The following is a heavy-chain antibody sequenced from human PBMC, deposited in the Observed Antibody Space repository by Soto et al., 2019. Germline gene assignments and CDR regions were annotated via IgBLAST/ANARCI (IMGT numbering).Heavy chain of an antibody. CDR1: GDSVSSNSAA. J-gene: IGHJ6*03. D-gene: IGHD6-13*01. CDR2: TYYRSKWYN. V-gene: IGHV6-1*01. CDR3: ALGSGIAAAGAPERKNPYYYYYMDV. Sequence: SQTLSLTCAISGDSVSSNSAAWNWIRQSPSRGLEWLGRTYYRSKWYNDYAVSVKSRITINPDTSKNQFSLQLNSVTPEDTAVYYCALGSGIAAAGAPERKNPYYYYYMDVWGKGTMVTVSS.